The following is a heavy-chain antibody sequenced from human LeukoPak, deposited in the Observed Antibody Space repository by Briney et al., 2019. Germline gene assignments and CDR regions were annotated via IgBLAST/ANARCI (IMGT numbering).Heavy chain of an antibody. CDR1: GGSISSGGYS. CDR3: ARGEYDFWSGYLTGYFDY. CDR2: IYHSGST. J-gene: IGHJ4*02. V-gene: IGHV4-30-2*01. D-gene: IGHD3-3*01. Sequence: SETLSLTCAVSGGSISSGGYSWSWIRQPPGKGLEWIGYIYHSGSTYYNPSLKSRVTISVDRSKNQFSLKLSSVTAADTAVYYCARGEYDFWSGYLTGYFDYWGQGTLVTVSS.